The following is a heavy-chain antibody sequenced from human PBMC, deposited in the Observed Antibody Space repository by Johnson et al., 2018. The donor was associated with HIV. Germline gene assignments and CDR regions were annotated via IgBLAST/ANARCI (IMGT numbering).Heavy chain of an antibody. Sequence: VQLVESGGGVVRPGGSLRLSCAASGFTFDDYGMSWVRQTPGKGLEWVAIISYDGSNKYYADSVKGRFTISRDHSKSTLYVQMNSLRVEDTAVYYCAKSTQATILRESGPYGAFHIWGQGTMVTVSS. D-gene: IGHD2-2*01. CDR3: AKSTQATILRESGPYGAFHI. J-gene: IGHJ3*02. CDR1: GFTFDDYG. CDR2: ISYDGSNK. V-gene: IGHV3-30*18.